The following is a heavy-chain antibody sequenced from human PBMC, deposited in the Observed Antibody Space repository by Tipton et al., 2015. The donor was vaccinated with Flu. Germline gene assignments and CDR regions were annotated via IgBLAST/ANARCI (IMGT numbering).Heavy chain of an antibody. V-gene: IGHV4-39*06. J-gene: IGHJ4*02. CDR2: VYYGGRN. CDR1: GAPISSSDYY. Sequence: TLSLTCIVSGAPISSSDYYWGWIRQSPGKGLEWIGSVYYGGRNYYNPSLTSRVTMSVDASKNRFLLRMISVTAADTAVYYCARGGGYNYGYNYYFESWGQGILVTVSS. D-gene: IGHD5-18*01. CDR3: ARGGGYNYGYNYYFES.